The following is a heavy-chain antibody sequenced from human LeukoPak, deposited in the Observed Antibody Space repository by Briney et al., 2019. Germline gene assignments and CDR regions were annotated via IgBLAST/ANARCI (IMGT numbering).Heavy chain of an antibody. V-gene: IGHV1-69*04. J-gene: IGHJ1*01. CDR2: IIPILGIA. CDR3: ARANYYDSSGYLN. Sequence: SVKVSCKASGGTFSSYAISWVRQAPGQGLEWVGRIIPILGIANYAQKFQGRVTITADKSTSTAYMELSSLRSEDTAVYYCARANYYDSSGYLNWGQGTLVTVSS. D-gene: IGHD3-22*01. CDR1: GGTFSSYA.